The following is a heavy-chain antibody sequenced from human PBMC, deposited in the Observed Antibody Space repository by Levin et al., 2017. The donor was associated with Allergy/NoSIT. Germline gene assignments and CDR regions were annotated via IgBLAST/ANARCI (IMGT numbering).Heavy chain of an antibody. Sequence: SETLSLTCTVSGGSISSGDYYWSWIRQPPGKGLEWIGYIYYSGSTYYNPSLKSRVTISVDTSKNQFSLKLSSVTAADTAVYYCARGCSGGSCRNYWGQGTLVTVSS. V-gene: IGHV4-30-4*01. CDR3: ARGCSGGSCRNY. CDR1: GGSISSGDYY. J-gene: IGHJ4*02. D-gene: IGHD2-15*01. CDR2: IYYSGST.